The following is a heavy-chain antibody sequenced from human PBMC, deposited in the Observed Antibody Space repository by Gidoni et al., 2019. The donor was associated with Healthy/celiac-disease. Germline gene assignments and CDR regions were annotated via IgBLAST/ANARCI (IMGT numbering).Heavy chain of an antibody. J-gene: IGHJ3*02. D-gene: IGHD3-22*01. Sequence: EVQLVESGGGLVQPGRSLRLSCSASGFTCDGYAMHWVRQAPGKGLGWVSGMSWNSCSIGYADSVKGRFSISRDKAKNSLYLQMNSLRAEDTALYYCAKPRIVVVMGDAFDIWGQGTMVTVSS. CDR2: MSWNSCSI. V-gene: IGHV3-9*01. CDR1: GFTCDGYA. CDR3: AKPRIVVVMGDAFDI.